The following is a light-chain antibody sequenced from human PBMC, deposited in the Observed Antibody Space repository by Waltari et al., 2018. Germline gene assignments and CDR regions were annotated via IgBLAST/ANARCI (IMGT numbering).Light chain of an antibody. CDR2: GAS. CDR1: QTVRTTY. V-gene: IGKV3-20*01. CDR3: QQYDISPLT. J-gene: IGKJ4*01. Sequence: EIVLTQSPGTLSLSPGERATLSCRASQTVRTTYLAWYQQKPGQAPTTLIYGASSRATCIPDRFSGSGSGTDFSLTISSLEPEDFAVYYCQQYDISPLTFGGGTKVEIK.